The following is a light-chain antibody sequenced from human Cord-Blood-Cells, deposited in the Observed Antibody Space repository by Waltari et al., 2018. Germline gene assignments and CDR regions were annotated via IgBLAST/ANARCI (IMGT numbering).Light chain of an antibody. CDR1: QSISSY. CDR3: QQSYSTPFT. Sequence: DIHMTHLPSSLSASVGDSSTFTCRASQSISSYLNWYQQKPGKAPKLLIYAASSLQSGVPSRFSGSGSGTDFTLTISSLQPEDFATYYCQQSYSTPFTFGPGTKVDIK. CDR2: AAS. V-gene: IGKV1-39*01. J-gene: IGKJ3*01.